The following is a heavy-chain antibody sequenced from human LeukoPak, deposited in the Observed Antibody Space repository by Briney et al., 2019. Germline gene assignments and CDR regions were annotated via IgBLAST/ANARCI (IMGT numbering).Heavy chain of an antibody. CDR2: INHHGST. CDR1: GGSFSDYY. Sequence: ASETLSLTCAVYGGSFSDYYWTWIRQPPGKGLEWIGEINHHGSTHYNPSLKSRVTISVDTSKKQFSLKLSSVTAADTAVYYCATYSTGFDIWGQGTVVTVSS. CDR3: ATYSTGFDI. J-gene: IGHJ3*02. D-gene: IGHD6-19*01. V-gene: IGHV4-34*01.